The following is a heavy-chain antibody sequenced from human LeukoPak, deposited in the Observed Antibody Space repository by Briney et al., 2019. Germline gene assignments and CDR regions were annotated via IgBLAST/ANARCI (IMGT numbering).Heavy chain of an antibody. V-gene: IGHV3-53*01. Sequence: PGGSLRLSCAASGFTVNSYYMGWVRQAPGKGLEWVSVIYSGGSTYYADSVKGRFTISRDNSKNTLYLQMNSLRAEDTAVYYCARDARSSSTSWGYYYYMDVWGKGTTVTVSS. CDR1: GFTVNSYY. D-gene: IGHD2-2*01. CDR3: ARDARSSSTSWGYYYYMDV. CDR2: IYSGGST. J-gene: IGHJ6*03.